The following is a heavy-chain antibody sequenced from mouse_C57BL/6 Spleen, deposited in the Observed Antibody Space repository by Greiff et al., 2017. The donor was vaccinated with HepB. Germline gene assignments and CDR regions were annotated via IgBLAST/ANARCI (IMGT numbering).Heavy chain of an antibody. CDR3: ARYSNHLNYAKDY. Sequence: VQLKQSGPELVKPGASVKISCKASGYSFTDYNMNWVKQSNGKSLEWIGVINPNYGTTSYNQKFKGKATLTVDQSSSTAYMQPNSLTSEDSAVYYCARYSNHLNYAKDYWGQGTSVTVSS. V-gene: IGHV1-39*01. CDR2: INPNYGTT. D-gene: IGHD2-5*01. CDR1: GYSFTDYN. J-gene: IGHJ4*01.